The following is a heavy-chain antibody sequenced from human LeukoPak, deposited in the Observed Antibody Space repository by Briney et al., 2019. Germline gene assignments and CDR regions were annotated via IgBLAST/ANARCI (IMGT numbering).Heavy chain of an antibody. CDR2: INHSGST. Sequence: PSVTLSLTCAVYGGSFSGYYWSWIRQPPGKGLEWLGEINHSGSTNYNPSLKSRVTISVDTSKNQFSLKLSSVTAADTAVYYCARGRKGRYFDRGLDYWGQGTLVTVSS. V-gene: IGHV4-34*01. CDR3: ARGRKGRYFDRGLDY. J-gene: IGHJ4*02. CDR1: GGSFSGYY. D-gene: IGHD3-9*01.